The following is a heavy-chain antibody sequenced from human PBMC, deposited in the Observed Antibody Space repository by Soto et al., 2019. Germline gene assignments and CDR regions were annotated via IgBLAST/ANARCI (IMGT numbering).Heavy chain of an antibody. Sequence: ASVKVSCKASGYTFTGYYMHWVRQAPGQGLEWMGWINPNSGGTNYAQKFQGWVTMTRDTSISTAYMELSRLRSDDTAVYYCATGRYYYDSSGSWGVYNWFDPWGQGTLVTVSS. J-gene: IGHJ5*02. V-gene: IGHV1-2*04. CDR2: INPNSGGT. CDR1: GYTFTGYY. D-gene: IGHD3-22*01. CDR3: ATGRYYYDSSGSWGVYNWFDP.